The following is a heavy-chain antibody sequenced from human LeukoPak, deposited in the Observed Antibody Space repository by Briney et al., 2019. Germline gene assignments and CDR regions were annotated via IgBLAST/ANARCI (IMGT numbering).Heavy chain of an antibody. CDR1: AXTLYNYG. CDR3: AKSLTYRYGDCLED. V-gene: IGHV3-23*01. D-gene: IGHD2-21*02. Sequence: GGSLRLSWTASAXTLYNYGITWVRQAPGKGLESVSIITNSGDSTYYADSVKGRFAIPRDRSKNTVSLQLTRLRAEDTAVYYCAKSLTYRYGDCLEDWGQGTLVTVSS. CDR2: ITNSGDST. J-gene: IGHJ4*02.